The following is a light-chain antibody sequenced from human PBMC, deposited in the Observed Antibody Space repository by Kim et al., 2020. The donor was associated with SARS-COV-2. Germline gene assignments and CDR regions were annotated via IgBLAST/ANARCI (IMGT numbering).Light chain of an antibody. CDR3: QVWDTSSWV. CDR2: RDT. CDR1: DIGSKD. V-gene: IGLV3-9*01. Sequence: SYELTQPLSVSVALGQTARVTCGGNDIGSKDVNWYQQKPGQAPVLVIFRDTNRASGIPERFSGSNSGDTATLTISKAQAGDEADYYCQVWDTSSWV. J-gene: IGLJ3*02.